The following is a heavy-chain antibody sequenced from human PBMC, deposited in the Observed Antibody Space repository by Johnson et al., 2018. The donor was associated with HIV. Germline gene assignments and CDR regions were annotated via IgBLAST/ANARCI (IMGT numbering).Heavy chain of an antibody. D-gene: IGHD6-13*01. Sequence: VQLVESGGGLVQPGGSLRLSCVASGFTFSDYYMTWIRQAPGKGLEWVGRIKSKTDGGTTDYAAPVKGRFTISRDNAKKSLYLQMNSLRAEDTAVYYCARAPYSSSWYRDAFDIWGQGTMVTVSS. CDR3: ARAPYSSSWYRDAFDI. CDR1: GFTFSDYY. CDR2: IKSKTDGGTT. V-gene: IGHV3-15*01. J-gene: IGHJ3*02.